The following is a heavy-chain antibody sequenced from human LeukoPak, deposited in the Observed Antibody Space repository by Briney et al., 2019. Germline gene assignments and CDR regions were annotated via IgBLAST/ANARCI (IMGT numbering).Heavy chain of an antibody. CDR2: MNPNSGNT. V-gene: IGHV1-8*01. D-gene: IGHD3-22*01. Sequence: GASVKVSCKASGYTFTSYDINWVRQATGQGLEWMGWMNPNSGNTGYAQKFQGRVTMTRNTSISTAYMELSSLRSEDTAVYYCARGGLGYDSSGYFLTRAEYFQHWGQGTLVTVSS. CDR3: ARGGLGYDSSGYFLTRAEYFQH. J-gene: IGHJ1*01. CDR1: GYTFTSYD.